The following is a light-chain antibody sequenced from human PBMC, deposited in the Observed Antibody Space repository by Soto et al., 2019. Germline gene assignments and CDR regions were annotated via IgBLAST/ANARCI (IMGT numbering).Light chain of an antibody. CDR2: AAS. V-gene: IGKV1-27*01. Sequence: DIQMTQSPSSLSASVGDRVTITCRASLDIGNYLAWYQQKPGKGPKLLIFAASTLQSGVPSRFSGSASGTDFTLTISSLQPEDVATYYCQSSWTFGQGTKLEIK. J-gene: IGKJ2*02. CDR1: LDIGNY. CDR3: QSSWT.